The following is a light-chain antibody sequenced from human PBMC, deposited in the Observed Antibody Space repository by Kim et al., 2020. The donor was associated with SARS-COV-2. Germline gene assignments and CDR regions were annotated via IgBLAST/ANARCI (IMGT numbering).Light chain of an antibody. CDR2: DTS. J-gene: IGKJ1*01. Sequence: PGERTTPSCRASQSVSSSYLAWYQQKPGQAPRLLIYDTSSRATGIPDRFSGSGSGTDFTLTISRLEPEDFAVYYCQQYGRSTRTFGQGTKVDIK. CDR3: QQYGRSTRT. V-gene: IGKV3-20*01. CDR1: QSVSSSY.